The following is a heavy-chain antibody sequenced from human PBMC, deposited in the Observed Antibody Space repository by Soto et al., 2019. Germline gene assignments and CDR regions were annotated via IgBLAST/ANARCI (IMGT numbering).Heavy chain of an antibody. CDR2: INPNSRGT. Sequence: QVQLVQSGAEVKKPGASVKVSCKASGYVFTDYYVHWVRQAPGQGLEWMGWINPNSRGTNFAQKFQGRVTMTRDTSINTAYMELSGLRSDDTAVYYCARGKHYYASNGYYCDSWGQGTLVSVSS. V-gene: IGHV1-2*02. CDR1: GYVFTDYY. D-gene: IGHD3-22*01. J-gene: IGHJ5*01. CDR3: ARGKHYYASNGYYCDS.